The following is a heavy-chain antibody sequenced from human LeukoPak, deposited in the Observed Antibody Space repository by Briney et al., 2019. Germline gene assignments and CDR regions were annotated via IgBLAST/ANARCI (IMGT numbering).Heavy chain of an antibody. CDR3: ARVGYDFWSGLEYGMDV. Sequence: SQTLSLTCTVSGGSMSSGSYYWSWIRQPAGKGLEWIGRIYTGGSTNYNPSLKSRVTISVDTSKNQFSLKLSSVTAADTAVYYCARVGYDFWSGLEYGMDVWGQGTTVTVSS. CDR2: IYTGGST. V-gene: IGHV4-61*02. D-gene: IGHD3-3*01. CDR1: GGSMSSGSYY. J-gene: IGHJ6*02.